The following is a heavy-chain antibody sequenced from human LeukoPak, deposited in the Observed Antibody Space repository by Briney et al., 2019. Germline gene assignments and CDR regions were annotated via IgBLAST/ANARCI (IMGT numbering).Heavy chain of an antibody. D-gene: IGHD3-22*01. CDR2: IIPMLSIT. CDR3: ATYNVDYYDTSDGMDA. CDR1: GGTFRSYA. V-gene: IGHV1-69*04. J-gene: IGHJ6*02. Sequence: GASVKVSCKASGGTFRSYAINWVRQAPGQGLEWMGRIIPMLSITNYAQKLQGGVTITADKSTNTAYMELSSLRSEDTAVYYCATYNVDYYDTSDGMDAWGQGTTVTVSS.